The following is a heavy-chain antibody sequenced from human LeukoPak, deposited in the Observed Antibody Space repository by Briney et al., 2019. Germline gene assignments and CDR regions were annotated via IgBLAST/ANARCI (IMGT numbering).Heavy chain of an antibody. V-gene: IGHV1-2*02. CDR2: INPRSGGT. D-gene: IGHD6-19*01. J-gene: IGHJ4*02. CDR1: GYIFTNYY. CDR3: ARAAQVAGISYADY. Sequence: ASVKVSCKASGYIFTNYYMHWVRQAPGQGLEWMGWINPRSGGTNFAQKFQGRVTMTRDTSISAAYMELSRLRSDDTAVYYCARAAQVAGISYADYWGQGTLVTVSS.